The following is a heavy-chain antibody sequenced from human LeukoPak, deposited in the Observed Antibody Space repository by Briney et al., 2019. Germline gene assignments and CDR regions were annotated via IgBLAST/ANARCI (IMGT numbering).Heavy chain of an antibody. D-gene: IGHD3-3*01. CDR3: ARATMYYDFWSGYYLLDY. Sequence: GGSLRLSCAASGFTFSSYWMSWVRQAPGKGLEWVANIKQDGSEKYYVDSVKGRFTISRDNAKNSLYLQMNSLRAEDTAVYYCARATMYYDFWSGYYLLDYWGQGTLVTVPS. J-gene: IGHJ4*02. CDR2: IKQDGSEK. V-gene: IGHV3-7*03. CDR1: GFTFSSYW.